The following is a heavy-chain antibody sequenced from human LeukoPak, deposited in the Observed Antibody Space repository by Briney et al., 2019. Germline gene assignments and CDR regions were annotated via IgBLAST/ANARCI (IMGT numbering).Heavy chain of an antibody. V-gene: IGHV1-2*02. CDR1: GYTFTGYY. J-gene: IGHJ5*02. CDR2: INPNSGGT. Sequence: ASVKVSCKASGYTFTGYYMHWVRQAPGQGLEWMGWINPNSGGTNYAQKFQGRVTMTRDTSISTAYMELSRLRSDDTAVYYCARVPPPVLAAAPYNWFDPWGQGTLVTVSS. CDR3: ARVPPPVLAAAPYNWFDP. D-gene: IGHD6-13*01.